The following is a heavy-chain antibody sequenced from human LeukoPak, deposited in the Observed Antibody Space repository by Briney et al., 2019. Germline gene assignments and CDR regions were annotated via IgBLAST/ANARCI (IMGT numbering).Heavy chain of an antibody. J-gene: IGHJ4*02. CDR1: GFTFSSYA. D-gene: IGHD1-1*01. Sequence: GGSLRLPCAASGFTFSSYAMSWVRQAPGKGLEWVSTISGSGGSTYYADSVKGRFTISRDNSKNTLHLQMNSLRAEDTAVYYCAKYTRAPWSAFDYWGQGTLVTVSS. CDR3: AKYTRAPWSAFDY. V-gene: IGHV3-23*01. CDR2: ISGSGGST.